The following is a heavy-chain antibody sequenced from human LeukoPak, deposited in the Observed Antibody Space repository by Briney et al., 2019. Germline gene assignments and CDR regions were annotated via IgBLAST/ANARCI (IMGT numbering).Heavy chain of an antibody. CDR1: GFTFTSYG. J-gene: IGHJ4*02. Sequence: GGSLRLSCEVSGFTFTSYGMHWVRQAPGKGLEWVALISYDGSRTDYADSVKGRFTISRDNSRNTLYLQLNSLGPEDAAVYYCAREQGGSGWSGFDYWGQGTLVTVSS. D-gene: IGHD6-19*01. V-gene: IGHV3-30*06. CDR3: AREQGGSGWSGFDY. CDR2: ISYDGSRT.